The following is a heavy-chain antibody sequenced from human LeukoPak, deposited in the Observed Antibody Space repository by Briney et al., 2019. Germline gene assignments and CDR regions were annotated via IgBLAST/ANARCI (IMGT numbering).Heavy chain of an antibody. J-gene: IGHJ4*02. CDR3: ARDRGPRTGFMVREAYDY. D-gene: IGHD3-10*01. V-gene: IGHV3-74*01. CDR1: GFTFSSYW. Sequence: PRGSLRLSCVASGFTFSSYWMHWVRQAPGKGLVWVSRITSDGSTTTYADSVKGRFTISRDNAKNTLYLQMSSLRAEDTAVYYCARDRGPRTGFMVREAYDYWGQGTLVTVSS. CDR2: ITSDGSTT.